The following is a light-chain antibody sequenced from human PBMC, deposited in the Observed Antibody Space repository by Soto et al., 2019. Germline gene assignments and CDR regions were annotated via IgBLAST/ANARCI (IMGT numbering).Light chain of an antibody. V-gene: IGKV3-20*01. CDR2: GTS. Sequence: EIVLTQSPGTLSLSPGEEATLSCRASQSVDSNYLAWYQQKPGQAPRLLIYGTSSRATGIPDRFSGSGSGTDFTLTISGLEPEDFAVYYCQQYGSSPGTFGQGTKVDIK. CDR1: QSVDSNY. J-gene: IGKJ1*01. CDR3: QQYGSSPGT.